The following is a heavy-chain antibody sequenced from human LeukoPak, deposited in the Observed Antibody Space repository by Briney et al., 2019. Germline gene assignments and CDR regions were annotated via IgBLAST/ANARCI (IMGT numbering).Heavy chain of an antibody. CDR1: GFTFSSYW. CDR3: ARDIIGEDILSY. D-gene: IGHD3-9*01. V-gene: IGHV3-74*01. J-gene: IGHJ4*02. CDR2: VNSDGSAT. Sequence: GGSLRLSCAASGFTFSSYWMHWVRQAPGKGLVWVSHVNSDGSATSYADSVKGRFTISRDNSKNTLYLQMNSLRAEDTAVYYCARDIIGEDILSYWGQGTLVTVSS.